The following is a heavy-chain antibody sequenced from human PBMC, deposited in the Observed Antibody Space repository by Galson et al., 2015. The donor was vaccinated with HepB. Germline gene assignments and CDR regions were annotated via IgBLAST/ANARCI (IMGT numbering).Heavy chain of an antibody. J-gene: IGHJ4*02. Sequence: QSGAEVKKSGGSLKISCKGSGYYFPTWWVGWVRQRPGKGLEWMGIIFPDDSDTRYSPSFQGQVTMPADRSINTAYLQWSSLKASDTAMYYCARRRFDSSTTYNFDYWGPGTLVTVSS. D-gene: IGHD2/OR15-2a*01. CDR3: ARRRFDSSTTYNFDY. V-gene: IGHV5-51*03. CDR2: IFPDDSDT. CDR1: GYYFPTWW.